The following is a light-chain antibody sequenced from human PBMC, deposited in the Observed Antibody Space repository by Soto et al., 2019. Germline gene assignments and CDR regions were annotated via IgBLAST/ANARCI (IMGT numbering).Light chain of an antibody. CDR1: SSDVGSYNL. CDR2: EGS. Sequence: QSVLTQPASVSGSPGQSIAISCTGTSSDVGSYNLVSWYQHHPGKAPKPMIYEGSKRPSGVSNRFSGSKSGNTASLTISGLQAEDEADYFCCSFAGSSTYVFGAGTKVTVL. J-gene: IGLJ1*01. V-gene: IGLV2-23*01. CDR3: CSFAGSSTYV.